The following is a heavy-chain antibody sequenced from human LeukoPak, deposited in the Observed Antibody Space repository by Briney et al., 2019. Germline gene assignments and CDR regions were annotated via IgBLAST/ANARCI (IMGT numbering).Heavy chain of an antibody. CDR3: AKDHRAGSGTRKIYYYYGMDV. J-gene: IGHJ6*02. V-gene: IGHV3-30*18. D-gene: IGHD3-10*01. Sequence: GGSLRLSCAASGFTFSNYAMGWVRQAPGKGLEWVAVISYDGSNKYYADSVKGRFTISRDNSKNTLYLQMNSLRAEDTAVYYCAKDHRAGSGTRKIYYYYGMDVWGQGTTVTVSS. CDR1: GFTFSNYA. CDR2: ISYDGSNK.